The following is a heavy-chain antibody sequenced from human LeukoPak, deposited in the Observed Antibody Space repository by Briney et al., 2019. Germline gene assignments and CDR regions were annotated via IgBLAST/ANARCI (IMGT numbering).Heavy chain of an antibody. V-gene: IGHV3-53*01. D-gene: IGHD3-16*01. CDR3: ARRAGAYTHPYDY. CDR1: GFTVSSNS. CDR2: IYSAGSI. J-gene: IGHJ4*02. Sequence: GGSLRLSCTVSGFTVSSNSMSWVRQAPGKGLEWVSFIYSAGSIYYSDSVKGRFTISIDNSKNTLYLQMNSLRAEDTAVYYCARRAGAYTHPYDYWGQGTLVTVSS.